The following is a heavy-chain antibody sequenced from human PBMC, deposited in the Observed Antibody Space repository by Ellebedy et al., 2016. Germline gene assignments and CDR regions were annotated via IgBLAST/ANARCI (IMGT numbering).Heavy chain of an antibody. Sequence: GESLKISXAASGFTFSSYSMNWVRQAPGKGLEWVSSISSSSSYIYYADSVKGRFTISRDNSKNTLYLQMNSLRAEDTAVYYCARGPSEDILTGYYDYWGQGTLVTVSS. CDR2: ISSSSSYI. CDR1: GFTFSSYS. V-gene: IGHV3-21*01. J-gene: IGHJ4*02. D-gene: IGHD3-9*01. CDR3: ARGPSEDILTGYYDY.